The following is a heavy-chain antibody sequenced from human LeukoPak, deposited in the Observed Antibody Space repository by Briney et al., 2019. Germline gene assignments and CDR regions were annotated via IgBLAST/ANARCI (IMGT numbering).Heavy chain of an antibody. CDR1: GYTFTSYY. Sequence: ASVKVSCKASGYTFTSYYMHWVRQAPGQGLEWMGLINPTGGSTGYAQKFQGRVTMTRDMSTSTDYMELSSLRSEDTAIYYCARDLVGSHTSYSSGAWDYWGQGTLVTVSS. D-gene: IGHD3-9*01. V-gene: IGHV1-46*01. CDR2: INPTGGST. CDR3: ARDLVGSHTSYSSGAWDY. J-gene: IGHJ4*02.